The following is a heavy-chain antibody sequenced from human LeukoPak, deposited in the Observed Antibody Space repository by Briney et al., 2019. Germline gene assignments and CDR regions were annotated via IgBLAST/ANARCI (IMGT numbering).Heavy chain of an antibody. CDR1: GVSFDDYY. CDR2: INHSGYT. CDR3: TRMTTGHDY. D-gene: IGHD4-17*01. J-gene: IGHJ4*02. Sequence: SETLSLTCAVSGVSFDDYYWAWVRQTPGKGLEWIGEINHSGYTTDSPSLKSRVTFSIDTSRKQFSLNLRSVTVADAGTYYCTRMTTGHDYWGQGTLVTVSS. V-gene: IGHV4-34*01.